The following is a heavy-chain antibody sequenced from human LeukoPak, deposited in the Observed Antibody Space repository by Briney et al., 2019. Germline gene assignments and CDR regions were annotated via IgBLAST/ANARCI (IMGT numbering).Heavy chain of an antibody. Sequence: GGSLRLSCAASGFIFNSYAMHWVRQAPGKGLEWVAVISYDGSNKYYADSVKGRFTISRDNSKNTLYLQMNSLRAEDTAVYYCARDGSHFYDSSGYYPYYFDYWGQGTLVTVSS. CDR3: ARDGSHFYDSSGYYPYYFDY. CDR2: ISYDGSNK. D-gene: IGHD3-22*01. J-gene: IGHJ4*02. CDR1: GFIFNSYA. V-gene: IGHV3-30*04.